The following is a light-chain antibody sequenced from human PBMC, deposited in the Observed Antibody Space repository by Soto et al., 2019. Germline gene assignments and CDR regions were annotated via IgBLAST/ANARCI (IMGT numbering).Light chain of an antibody. CDR2: GNS. CDR1: SSNIGAGYD. CDR3: QSYDSSLSGV. J-gene: IGLJ2*01. Sequence: QAVVTQPPSVSGAPGQRVTISCTGSSSNIGAGYDVHWYQQLPGTAPKLLIYGNSNRPSGVPDRFSGSKSGTSASLAITGLQAEDEADYYCQSYDSSLSGVFGRGTKVTVL. V-gene: IGLV1-40*01.